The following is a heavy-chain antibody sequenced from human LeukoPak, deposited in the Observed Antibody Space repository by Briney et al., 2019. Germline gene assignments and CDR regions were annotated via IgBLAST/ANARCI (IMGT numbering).Heavy chain of an antibody. CDR3: AKCPPYCTNGVCYTQKYYFDY. CDR2: IKQDGSEK. CDR1: GSTFSSYW. Sequence: PGGSLRLSCAASGSTFSSYWMSWVRQAPGKGLEWVANIKQDGSEKYYVDSVKGRFTISRDNAKNSLYLQMNSLRAEDTAVYYCAKCPPYCTNGVCYTQKYYFDYWGQGTLVTVSS. J-gene: IGHJ4*02. D-gene: IGHD2-8*01. V-gene: IGHV3-7*03.